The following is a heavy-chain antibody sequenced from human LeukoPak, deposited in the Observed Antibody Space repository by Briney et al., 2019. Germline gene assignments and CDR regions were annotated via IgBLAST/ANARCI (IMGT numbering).Heavy chain of an antibody. Sequence: PGGSLGLSCAASGFTFSSYSMNWVRQAPGKGLEWVSYISSSSSTIYYADSVKGRFTISRDNAKSSLYLQMNSLRAEDTAVYYCARGSHSSGWHYLFDYWGQGTLVTVSS. D-gene: IGHD6-19*01. V-gene: IGHV3-48*01. J-gene: IGHJ4*02. CDR2: ISSSSSTI. CDR3: ARGSHSSGWHYLFDY. CDR1: GFTFSSYS.